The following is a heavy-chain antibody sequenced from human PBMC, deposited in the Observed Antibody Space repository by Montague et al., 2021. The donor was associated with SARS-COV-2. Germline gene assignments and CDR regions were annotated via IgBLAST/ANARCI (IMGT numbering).Heavy chain of an antibody. CDR3: ARQGMAGITIFGVVLPNYGMDV. J-gene: IGHJ6*02. CDR2: IYYSGST. V-gene: IGHV4-39*01. D-gene: IGHD3-3*01. CDR1: GGSISSSSYY. Sequence: SETLSLTCTVSGGSISSSSYYWGWIRQPPGKGLEWIGSIYYSGSTYYNPSLKSRVTISVDTPKNQFSLKLSSVTAADTAVYYCARQGMAGITIFGVVLPNYGMDVWGQGTTVTVSS.